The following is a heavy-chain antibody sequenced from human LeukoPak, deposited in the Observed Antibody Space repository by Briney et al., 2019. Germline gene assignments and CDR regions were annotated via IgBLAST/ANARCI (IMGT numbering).Heavy chain of an antibody. CDR3: ARRATMLAGGYFDY. J-gene: IGHJ4*02. CDR2: IYASGST. V-gene: IGHV4-4*09. CDR1: GGSISSYY. Sequence: SETLSPTCTVSGGSISSYYWSWIRQPPGRGLEWVGHIYASGSTTYNPSLKSRVAISIDTSKNQFSLRLSSVTAADTAVYYCARRATMLAGGYFDYWGQGTLVSVSS. D-gene: IGHD5-12*01.